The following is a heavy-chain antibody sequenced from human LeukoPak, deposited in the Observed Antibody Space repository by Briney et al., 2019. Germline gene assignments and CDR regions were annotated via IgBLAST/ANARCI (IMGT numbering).Heavy chain of an antibody. V-gene: IGHV4-31*03. D-gene: IGHD3-10*01. Sequence: SETLSLTCTVSGGSISSGGYYWTWIRQHPGKGLEWIGYIYYSGSTYHNPSLKSRVTISVDTSKNQFSLKPSFVTAADTAVYYCARVWWFGELSPYFDYWGQGTLVTVSS. J-gene: IGHJ4*02. CDR2: IYYSGST. CDR1: GGSISSGGYY. CDR3: ARVWWFGELSPYFDY.